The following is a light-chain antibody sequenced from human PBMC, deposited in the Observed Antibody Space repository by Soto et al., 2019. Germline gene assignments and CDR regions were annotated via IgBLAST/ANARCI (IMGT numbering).Light chain of an antibody. Sequence: QSVLTQPPSVSGAPGQRVTISCTGSSSNIGAGYDVHWYQQLPGTAPNVLIYDNNDSPSVVPDRFDGSKSGTSATLPITGLQAEDEPDYYSHSYDVGRRSPVFVGGTEVTVL. J-gene: IGLJ3*02. CDR3: HSYDVGRRSPV. V-gene: IGLV1-40*01. CDR2: DNN. CDR1: SSNIGAGYD.